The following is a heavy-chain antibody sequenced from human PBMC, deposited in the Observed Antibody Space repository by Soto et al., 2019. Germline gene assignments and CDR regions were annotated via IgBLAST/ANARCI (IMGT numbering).Heavy chain of an antibody. J-gene: IGHJ4*02. D-gene: IGHD4-17*01. CDR2: THHSGST. V-gene: IGHV4-30-2*01. Sequence: SETLSLTCAVSGGSISSGGYSWSWIRQPPGKGLEWIGETHHSGSTNYNPSLKSRVTISVDKSKNHFSLKLSSVTAADTAVYYCARSEATVLDYWGQGTLVTVSS. CDR3: ARSEATVLDY. CDR1: GGSISSGGYS.